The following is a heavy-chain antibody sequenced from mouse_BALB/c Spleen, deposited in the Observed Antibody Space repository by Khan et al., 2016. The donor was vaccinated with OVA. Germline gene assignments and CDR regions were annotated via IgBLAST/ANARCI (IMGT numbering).Heavy chain of an antibody. CDR2: INTYTGEP. Sequence: LVESGPELKKPGETVKISCKASGYTFTNYGMNWVKQAPGRGLKWMGWINTYTGEPTYADDFKGRFVFSLETSASTAYLQINNLKNEDTATXFCARPPYFSYVMGYWGQGTSVTVSS. CDR3: ARPPYFSYVMGY. J-gene: IGHJ4*01. CDR1: GYTFTNYG. D-gene: IGHD2-10*01. V-gene: IGHV9-3-1*01.